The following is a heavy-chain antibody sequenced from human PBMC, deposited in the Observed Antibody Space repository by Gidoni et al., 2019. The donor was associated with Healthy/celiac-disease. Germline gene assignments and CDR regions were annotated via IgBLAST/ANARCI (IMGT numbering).Heavy chain of an antibody. V-gene: IGHV4-59*01. J-gene: IGHJ6*02. CDR1: GCSISSYY. CDR3: ARDRSSSWYVPLDYYYGMDV. D-gene: IGHD6-13*01. Sequence: QVQLQESGPGLVKPSETLSLPCPVSGCSISSYYWSWIRQPPGKGLEWIGYIYYSGSTNYNPSLKRRVTISVDTSKNQFSLKLSSVTAADTAVYYCARDRSSSWYVPLDYYYGMDVWGQGTTVTVSS. CDR2: IYYSGST.